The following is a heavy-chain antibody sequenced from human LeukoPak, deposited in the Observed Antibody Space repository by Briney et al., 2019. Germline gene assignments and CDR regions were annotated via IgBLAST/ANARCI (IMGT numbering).Heavy chain of an antibody. Sequence: SETLSLTCIVSGGSISSGDYYWSWIRQPPGTGLEWIAYISHSGGTSYNPSLKSRVTISVDTSKNQFSLKLSSVTAADTAVYYCASRRYCSSTSCRAGIDYWGQGTLVTVSS. CDR3: ASRRYCSSTSCRAGIDY. CDR1: GGSISSGDYY. J-gene: IGHJ4*02. D-gene: IGHD2-2*01. CDR2: ISHSGGT. V-gene: IGHV4-30-4*01.